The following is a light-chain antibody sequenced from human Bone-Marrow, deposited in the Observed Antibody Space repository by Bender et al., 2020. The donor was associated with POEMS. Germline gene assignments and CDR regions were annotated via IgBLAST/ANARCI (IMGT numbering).Light chain of an antibody. V-gene: IGLV2-14*02. CDR1: NNDVGTYNL. CDR3: QSYDNSLGGWV. CDR2: EGF. J-gene: IGLJ3*02. Sequence: QSALTQPASVSESPGQSISISCTGTNNDVGTYNLVSWYRQHPGEAPRLIIYEGFKRPSGISNRFSGSKSGNTASLAITGLQAEDEGDYYCQSYDNSLGGWVFGGGTKLTVL.